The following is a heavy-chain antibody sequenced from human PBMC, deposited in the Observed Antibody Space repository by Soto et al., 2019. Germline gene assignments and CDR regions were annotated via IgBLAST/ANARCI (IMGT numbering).Heavy chain of an antibody. D-gene: IGHD2-15*01. CDR2: IYYRGST. CDR1: GGYISSYY. J-gene: IGHJ4*02. Sequence: TSETLSLTCTVSGGYISSYYWSWIRQPPGKGLEWIGYIYYRGSTSYNPSLKSRVTISVDTSKNQLSLKLSSVTAADTAVYYCARIYGGSFDYWGQGTLVTVSS. V-gene: IGHV4-59*08. CDR3: ARIYGGSFDY.